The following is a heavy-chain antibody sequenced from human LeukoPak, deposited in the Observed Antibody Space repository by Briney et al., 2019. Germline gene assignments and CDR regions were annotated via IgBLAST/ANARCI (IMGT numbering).Heavy chain of an antibody. CDR1: GFTVSSNY. CDR2: ITPSGSSI. J-gene: IGHJ4*02. CDR3: ARGHYGLDY. Sequence: GGSLRLSCAASGFTVSSNYMSWIRQAPGKGLEWVSYITPSGSSIYYADSVKGRFTISRDNAKNSLFLHMNSLRAEDTAVYYCARGHYGLDYWGQGTLVTVSS. V-gene: IGHV3-11*01. D-gene: IGHD3-10*01.